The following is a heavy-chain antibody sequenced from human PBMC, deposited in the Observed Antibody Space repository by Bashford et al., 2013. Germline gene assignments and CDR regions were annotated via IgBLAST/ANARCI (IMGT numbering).Heavy chain of an antibody. V-gene: IGHV3-48*03. CDR3: ARDSGWTIDY. CDR2: ISSSGSTI. D-gene: IGHD6-19*01. J-gene: IGHJ4*02. Sequence: VRQAPGKGLEWVSYISSSGSTIYYADSVKGRFTISRDNAKNSLYLQMNSLRAEDTAVYYCARDSGWTIDYWGQGTLVTVSS.